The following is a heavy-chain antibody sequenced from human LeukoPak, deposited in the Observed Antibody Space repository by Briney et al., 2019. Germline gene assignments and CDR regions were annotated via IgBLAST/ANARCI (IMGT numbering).Heavy chain of an antibody. D-gene: IGHD4-11*01. CDR3: AKDQYSRYYGMDV. CDR2: ISYDGDK. J-gene: IGHJ6*02. Sequence: PGGSLRLSCAASGFTFSPYGMHWVRQAPGKGLEWVALISYDGDKYYADSVKGRFTISRDNSKNTLFLQMNSLRAEDTAVYFCAKDQYSRYYGMDVWGQGTTVTVSS. CDR1: GFTFSPYG. V-gene: IGHV3-30*18.